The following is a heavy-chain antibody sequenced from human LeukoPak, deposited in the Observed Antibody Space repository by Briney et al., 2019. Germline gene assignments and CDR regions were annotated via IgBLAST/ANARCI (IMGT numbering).Heavy chain of an antibody. CDR2: ISSSSSTI. CDR3: AKNPVITIFGVVTAFDP. J-gene: IGHJ5*02. D-gene: IGHD3-3*01. Sequence: GGSLRLSCAASGFTFSSYSMNWVRQAPGKGLEWVSYISSSSSTIYYADSVKGRFTISRDNSKNTLYLQMNSLRAEDTAVYYCAKNPVITIFGVVTAFDPWGQGTLVTVSS. CDR1: GFTFSSYS. V-gene: IGHV3-48*01.